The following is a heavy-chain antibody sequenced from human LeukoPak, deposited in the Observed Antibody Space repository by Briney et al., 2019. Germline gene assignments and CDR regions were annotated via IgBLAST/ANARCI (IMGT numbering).Heavy chain of an antibody. CDR1: GGSFSGYY. CDR3: ARIETYSSGWYDAFFDY. J-gene: IGHJ4*02. CDR2: INHSGST. D-gene: IGHD6-19*01. Sequence: KTSETLSLTCAVYGGSFSGYYWSWIRQSPGKGLEWIGEINHSGSTNYNPSLKSRVTISVDTSKNQFTLKMTSGTAADTAVYYCARIETYSSGWYDAFFDYWGQGTLVTVSS. V-gene: IGHV4-34*01.